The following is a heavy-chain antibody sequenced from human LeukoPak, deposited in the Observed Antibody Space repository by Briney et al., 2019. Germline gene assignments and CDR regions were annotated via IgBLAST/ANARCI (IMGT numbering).Heavy chain of an antibody. D-gene: IGHD6-13*01. CDR1: GYTLTELS. V-gene: IGHV1-24*01. CDR2: FDPEDGET. Sequence: ASVKVSCKVSGYTLTELSMHWVRQAPGKGLEWMGGFDPEDGETIYAQKFQGRVTMTEDTSTDTAYMELSSLRSEDTAVYYCATPRGELVDPFWLAFDIWGQGTMVTVSS. CDR3: ATPRGELVDPFWLAFDI. J-gene: IGHJ3*02.